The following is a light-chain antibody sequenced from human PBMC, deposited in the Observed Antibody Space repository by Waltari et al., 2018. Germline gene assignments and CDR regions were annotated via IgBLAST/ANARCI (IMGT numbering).Light chain of an antibody. CDR1: KLEDKY. V-gene: IGLV3-1*01. CDR2: QDT. Sequence: SYELTQPPSLSVSPGQTATIPCSGDKLEDKYVLWYKQKSGQSPVLVIFQDTRRPSGIPERFSGSSSGNTATLTISGTQTLDEADYYCQAWDSRTYVVFGGGTKVTVL. J-gene: IGLJ2*01. CDR3: QAWDSRTYVV.